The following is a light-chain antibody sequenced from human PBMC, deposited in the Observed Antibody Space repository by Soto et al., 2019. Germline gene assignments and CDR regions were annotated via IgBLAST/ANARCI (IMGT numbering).Light chain of an antibody. Sequence: EIVMTQSPATLSVSPGERATLSCRASQSVSSNLAWYEQKPGQAPRLLIYGASTRATGIPARFSGSGSGTDFTLTIIILQSEDYAVYYCQHYNNWPPWTFGLGTRVEIK. CDR2: GAS. J-gene: IGKJ1*01. CDR3: QHYNNWPPWT. V-gene: IGKV3-15*01. CDR1: QSVSSN.